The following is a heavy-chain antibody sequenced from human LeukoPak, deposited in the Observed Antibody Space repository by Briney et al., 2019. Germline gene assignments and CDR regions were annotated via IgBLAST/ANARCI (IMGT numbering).Heavy chain of an antibody. J-gene: IGHJ6*01. CDR1: GFTFTIHG. CDR2: MSYDRSEK. D-gene: IGHD3-10*01. V-gene: IGHV3-30*03. CDR3: ARDRSLGGQGFGEHHYYGMDV. Sequence: AGGSLRLSCAASGFTFTIHGMHWVRQAPGKGLEWVAVMSYDRSEKYYGDSVKGRFTISRDNANNTLYLQMDSLRPDDTGVYYCARDRSLGGQGFGEHHYYGMDVWGKGTTVTVSS.